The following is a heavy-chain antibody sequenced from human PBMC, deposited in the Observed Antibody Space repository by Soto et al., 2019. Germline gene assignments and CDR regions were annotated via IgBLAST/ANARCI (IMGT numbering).Heavy chain of an antibody. CDR3: ARDIYERAALSTYYYGMDV. CDR1: GGTFRSYA. D-gene: IGHD6-6*01. Sequence: SVKVSCKASGGTFRSYAISWVRQAPGQGLEWMGGIIPIFGTANYAQKFQGRATITADESTSTAYMELSSLRSEDTAVYYCARDIYERAALSTYYYGMDVWGQGTTVTVSS. V-gene: IGHV1-69*13. J-gene: IGHJ6*02. CDR2: IIPIFGTA.